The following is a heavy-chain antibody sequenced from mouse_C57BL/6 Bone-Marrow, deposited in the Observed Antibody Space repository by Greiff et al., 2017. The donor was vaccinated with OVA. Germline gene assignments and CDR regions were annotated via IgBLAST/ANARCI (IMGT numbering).Heavy chain of an antibody. D-gene: IGHD4-1*01. Sequence: DVQLVESGGGLVKPGGSLKLSCAASGFTFSSYAMSWVRQTPEKRLEWVATISDGGSYTYYPDNVKGRFTISRDNAKNNLYLQMSHLKSEDTAMYYCARDDWDWYFDVWGTGTTVTVSS. V-gene: IGHV5-4*01. CDR3: ARDDWDWYFDV. CDR2: ISDGGSYT. CDR1: GFTFSSYA. J-gene: IGHJ1*03.